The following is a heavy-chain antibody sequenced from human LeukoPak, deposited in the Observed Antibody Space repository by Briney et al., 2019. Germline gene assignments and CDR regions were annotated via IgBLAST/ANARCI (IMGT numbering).Heavy chain of an antibody. J-gene: IGHJ3*02. CDR3: ARVGATYDAFDI. D-gene: IGHD1-26*01. CDR2: IYYSGST. V-gene: IGHV4-61*01. Sequence: SETLSLTCTVSGGSVSSGSYYWSWIRQPPGKGLEWIGYIYYSGSTNYNPSLKSRVTISVDTSKNQFSLKLSSVTAADTAVYYCARVGATYDAFDIWGQGTMVTASS. CDR1: GGSVSSGSYY.